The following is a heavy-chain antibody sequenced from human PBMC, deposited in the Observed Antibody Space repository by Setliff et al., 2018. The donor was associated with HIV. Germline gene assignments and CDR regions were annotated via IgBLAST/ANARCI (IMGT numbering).Heavy chain of an antibody. Sequence: SETLSLTCAVYGESFNTYFWSWIRQPPGKGLEWIGQINHSGSTNYNPSLRSLVTISIGTSKNQFSLKLSSVTAADTAVYYCATGLIMAPDYWGQGSLVTVSS. V-gene: IGHV4-34*01. CDR3: ATGLIMAPDY. J-gene: IGHJ4*02. CDR1: GESFNTYF. CDR2: INHSGST. D-gene: IGHD2-8*01.